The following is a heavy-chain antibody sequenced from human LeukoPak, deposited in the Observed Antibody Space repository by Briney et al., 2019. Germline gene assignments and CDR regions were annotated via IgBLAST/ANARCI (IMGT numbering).Heavy chain of an antibody. J-gene: IGHJ6*02. V-gene: IGHV4-39*07. D-gene: IGHD5-18*01. CDR1: GGSISSSSYY. CDR3: AESGYSYGLDDYYGMDV. Sequence: SETLSLTCTVSGGSISSSSYYWSWIRQPPGKGLEWIGEINHSGSTNYNPSLKSRVTISVDTSKNQFSLKLSSVTAADTAVYYCAESGYSYGLDDYYGMDVWGQGTTVTVSS. CDR2: INHSGST.